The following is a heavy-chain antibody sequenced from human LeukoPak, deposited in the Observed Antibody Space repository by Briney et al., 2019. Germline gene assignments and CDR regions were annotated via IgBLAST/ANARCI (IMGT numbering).Heavy chain of an antibody. CDR1: GGSISSGGYS. CDR2: IYHSGST. CDR3: ARAYYDSSGYYSLDY. Sequence: SETLSLTCAASGGSISSGGYSWSWIRQPPGKGLEWIGYIYHSGSTYYNPSLKSRVTISVDRSKNLFSLKLSSVTAADTAVYYRARAYYDSSGYYSLDYWGQGTLVTVSS. D-gene: IGHD3-22*01. V-gene: IGHV4-30-2*01. J-gene: IGHJ4*02.